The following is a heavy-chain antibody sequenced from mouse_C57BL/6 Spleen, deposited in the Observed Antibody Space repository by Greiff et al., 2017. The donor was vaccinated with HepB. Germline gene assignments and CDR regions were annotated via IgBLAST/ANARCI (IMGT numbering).Heavy chain of an antibody. V-gene: IGHV5-4*01. D-gene: IGHD1-1*01. Sequence: EVKLMESGGGLVKPGGSLKLSCAASGFTFSSYAMSWVRQTPEKRLEWVATISDGGSYTYYPDNVKGRFTISRDNAKNNLYLQMSHLKSEDTAMYYCARDRGSSYGWYFDVWGTGTTVTVSS. J-gene: IGHJ1*03. CDR1: GFTFSSYA. CDR2: ISDGGSYT. CDR3: ARDRGSSYGWYFDV.